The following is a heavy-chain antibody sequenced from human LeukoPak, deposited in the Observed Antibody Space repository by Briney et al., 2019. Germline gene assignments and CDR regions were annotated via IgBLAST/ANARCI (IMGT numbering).Heavy chain of an antibody. V-gene: IGHV4-59*08. D-gene: IGHD5-12*01. CDR3: ARYSGYEGGIDF. CDR2: IYYSGST. CDR1: GGSISSYY. Sequence: SETLSLTCTVSGGSISSYYWSWIRQPPGKGLEWIGYIYYSGSTNYNPSLKSRVTISVDTSKNQFSLKLRSVTAADTAVYYCARYSGYEGGIDFWGQGTLVTVSS. J-gene: IGHJ4*02.